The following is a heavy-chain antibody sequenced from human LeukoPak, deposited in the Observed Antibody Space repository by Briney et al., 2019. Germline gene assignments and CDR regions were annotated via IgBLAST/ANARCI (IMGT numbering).Heavy chain of an antibody. CDR2: TNHSGST. J-gene: IGHJ5*02. CDR1: GVSFSGYY. V-gene: IGHV4-34*01. D-gene: IGHD2-15*01. CDR3: ARLGCSGGSCYGRALDWFDP. Sequence: SETLSLTCAVYGVSFSGYYWSWIRQPPGKGLEWIGETNHSGSTNYNPSLKSRVTISVDTSKNQFSLKLSSVTAADTAVYYCARLGCSGGSCYGRALDWFDPWGQGTLVTVSS.